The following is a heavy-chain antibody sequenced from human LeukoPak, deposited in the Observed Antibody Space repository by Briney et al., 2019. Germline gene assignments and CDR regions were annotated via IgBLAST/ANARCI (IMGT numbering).Heavy chain of an antibody. Sequence: SETLSLTCAVYGGSFGGYYWSWIRQPPGKGLEWIGEINHSGSTNYNPSLKSRVTISVDTSKNQFSLKLSSVTAADTAVYYCARDSSYGEDYWGQGTLVTVSS. V-gene: IGHV4-34*01. J-gene: IGHJ4*02. D-gene: IGHD3-10*01. CDR2: INHSGST. CDR3: ARDSSYGEDY. CDR1: GGSFGGYY.